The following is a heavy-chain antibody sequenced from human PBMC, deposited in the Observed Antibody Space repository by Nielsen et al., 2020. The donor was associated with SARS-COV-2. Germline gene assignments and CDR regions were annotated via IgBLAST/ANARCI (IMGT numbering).Heavy chain of an antibody. CDR1: GYTFTGYY. Sequence: ASVKVSCKASGYTFTGYYMHWVRQAPGQGLEWMGWINPNSGGTNYAQKFQGRVTMTTDTSTSTAYMELRSLRSDDTAVYYCASGSLFGESLGYYGMDVWGQGTTVTVSS. CDR2: INPNSGGT. CDR3: ASGSLFGESLGYYGMDV. D-gene: IGHD3-10*02. V-gene: IGHV1-2*02. J-gene: IGHJ6*02.